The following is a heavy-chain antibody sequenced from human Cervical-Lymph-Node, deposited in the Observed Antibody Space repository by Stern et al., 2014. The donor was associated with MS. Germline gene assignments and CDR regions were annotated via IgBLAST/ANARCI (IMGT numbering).Heavy chain of an antibody. D-gene: IGHD2-15*01. V-gene: IGHV1-18*01. CDR1: GYTFTSYG. CDR2: ISAYNDNT. Sequence: VQLVQSGAAVKQPGASVKVSCKASGYTFTSYGISWVRQAPGQGLEWVSWISAYNDNTNYAQKLKGRVTMTTDTSTSTAYMKLRSLRSDDTAVYYCARGLLGSEKAFDIWGQGTMVTVSS. J-gene: IGHJ3*02. CDR3: ARGLLGSEKAFDI.